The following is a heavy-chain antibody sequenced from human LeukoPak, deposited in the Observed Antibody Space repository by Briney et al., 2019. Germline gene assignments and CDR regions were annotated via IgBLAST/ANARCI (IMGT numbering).Heavy chain of an antibody. CDR2: IYYSGST. V-gene: IGHV4-31*03. J-gene: IGHJ3*02. CDR1: GGSISSGGYY. D-gene: IGHD1-26*01. CDR3: ASIEGAHDAFDI. Sequence: SETLSLTCTVSGGSISSGGYYWSWIRQHPGKGLEWIGYIYYSGSTYYNPFLKSRVTISVDTSKNQFSLKLSSVTAADTAVYYCASIEGAHDAFDIWGQGTMVTVSS.